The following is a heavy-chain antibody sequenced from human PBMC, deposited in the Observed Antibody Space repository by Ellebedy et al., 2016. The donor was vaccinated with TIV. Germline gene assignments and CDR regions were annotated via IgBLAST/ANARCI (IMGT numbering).Heavy chain of an antibody. CDR1: GFIFSDYY. CDR3: ARDARFIDQQHNWFDP. Sequence: GESLKISCAASGFIFSDYYMSWIRQAPGKGLEWVSYISSSGTTIYYADSVKGRFTISRDNAKNSLYLQMNSLRADDTAVYYCARDARFIDQQHNWFDPWGLGTLVTVSS. V-gene: IGHV3-11*01. CDR2: ISSSGTTI. D-gene: IGHD6-13*01. J-gene: IGHJ5*02.